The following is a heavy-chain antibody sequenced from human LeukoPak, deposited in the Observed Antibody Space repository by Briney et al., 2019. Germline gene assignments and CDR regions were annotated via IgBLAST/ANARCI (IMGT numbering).Heavy chain of an antibody. J-gene: IGHJ4*02. V-gene: IGHV4-39*01. CDR2: IYYSGST. CDR1: GGSISSSSYY. D-gene: IGHD2-15*01. CDR3: ARHVGWGVAATLYYFDY. Sequence: SETLSLTCTVSGGSISSSSYYWGWIRQPPGKGLEWIGRIYYSGSTYYNPSLKSRVTISVDTSKNQFSLKLSSVTAADTAVYYCARHVGWGVAATLYYFDYWGQGTLVTVSS.